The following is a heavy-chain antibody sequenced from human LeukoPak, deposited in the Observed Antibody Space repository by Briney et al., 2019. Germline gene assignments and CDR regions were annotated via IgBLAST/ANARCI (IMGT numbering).Heavy chain of an antibody. Sequence: GGSLRLSCAASGFTFNSYWMNWVRQAPGKGLEWVANIKRDGSEKYYVDSVKGRFTISRDNAKNSLDLQMNSLRVEDTAVYYCARLGPASSGWPESFDYWGQGTLVTVTS. D-gene: IGHD6-19*01. CDR2: IKRDGSEK. CDR1: GFTFNSYW. V-gene: IGHV3-7*03. CDR3: ARLGPASSGWPESFDY. J-gene: IGHJ4*02.